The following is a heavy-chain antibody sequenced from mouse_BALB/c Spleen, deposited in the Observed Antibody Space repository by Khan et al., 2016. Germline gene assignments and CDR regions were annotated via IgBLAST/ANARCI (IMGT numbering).Heavy chain of an antibody. D-gene: IGHD2-1*01. J-gene: IGHJ4*01. V-gene: IGHV5-17*02. Sequence: EVELVESGGGLVQPGGSRKLSCAASGFTFSSFGMHWVRQAPEKGLEWVAYISSGSSTIYYADTVKGRFTISRDNPKNTLLLQMNSLRSEDTAMYYWARKGNGNGGGYYAMDYGSQGTSVTVSS. CDR3: ARKGNGNGGGYYAMDY. CDR1: GFTFSSFG. CDR2: ISSGSSTI.